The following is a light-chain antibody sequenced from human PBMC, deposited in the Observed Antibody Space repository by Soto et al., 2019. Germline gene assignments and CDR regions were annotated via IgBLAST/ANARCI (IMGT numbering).Light chain of an antibody. CDR2: GAS. Sequence: EIVMTQSPATLSVSPGQRVTLSCRASQSVGTSIAWYQQKPGQAPRLLIYGASTRATGVPARFSGSGSGTAFTLTISSLQSEDFATYYCQQTSAFPRTFGQGTKVDVK. CDR1: QSVGTS. J-gene: IGKJ1*01. V-gene: IGKV3-15*01. CDR3: QQTSAFPRT.